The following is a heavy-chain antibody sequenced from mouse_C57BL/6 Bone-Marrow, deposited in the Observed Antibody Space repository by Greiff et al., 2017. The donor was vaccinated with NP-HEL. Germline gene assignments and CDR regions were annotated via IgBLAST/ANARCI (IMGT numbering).Heavy chain of an antibody. CDR3: AGINTVVAFYAMDY. Sequence: VKLVESGPGLVQPSQSLSITCTVSGFSLTSYGVHWVRQSPGKGLEWLGVIWSGGSTDYNAAFISRLSTSKDNSKSQVFFKMNSLQAYDTAIYYCAGINTVVAFYAMDYWGQGTSVTVSS. D-gene: IGHD1-1*01. V-gene: IGHV2-2*01. J-gene: IGHJ4*01. CDR2: IWSGGST. CDR1: GFSLTSYG.